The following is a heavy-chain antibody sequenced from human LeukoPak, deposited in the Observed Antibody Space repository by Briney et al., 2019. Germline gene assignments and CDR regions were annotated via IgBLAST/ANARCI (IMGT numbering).Heavy chain of an antibody. Sequence: PGGSLRLSCATSGFTFSSYWMSWVRQAPGKGLEWVASIQQDGSEKYYVDSVKGRFTISRDNAKNSLFLQMNSLRAEDTAVYFCARYYGSGTYSLDYWGQGTLVTVSS. CDR2: IQQDGSEK. J-gene: IGHJ4*02. D-gene: IGHD3-10*01. V-gene: IGHV3-7*04. CDR3: ARYYGSGTYSLDY. CDR1: GFTFSSYW.